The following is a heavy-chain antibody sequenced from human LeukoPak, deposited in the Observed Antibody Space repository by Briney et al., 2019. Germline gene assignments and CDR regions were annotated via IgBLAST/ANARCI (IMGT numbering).Heavy chain of an antibody. CDR3: ARVPRRDYDILTGYYTPAYYFDY. Sequence: PSETLSLTCTVSGGSISSYYWSWIRQPPGKGLEWIGYIYYSGSTNYNPSLKSRVTISVDTSKNQFSLKLSSVTAADTAVYYCARVPRRDYDILTGYYTPAYYFDYWGQGTLVTVSS. CDR1: GGSISSYY. CDR2: IYYSGST. V-gene: IGHV4-59*01. J-gene: IGHJ4*02. D-gene: IGHD3-9*01.